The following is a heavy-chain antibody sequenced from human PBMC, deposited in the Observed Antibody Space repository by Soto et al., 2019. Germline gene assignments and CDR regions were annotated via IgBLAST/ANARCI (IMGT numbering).Heavy chain of an antibody. D-gene: IGHD3-16*02. Sequence: GGSLRLSCAASGFTFSDYYMSWIRQAPGKGLVWVSYISSSGSTIYYADSVKGRFTISRDNAKNSLYLQMNSLRAEDTAVYYCARDPSYIWGSYRYVYFDYWGQGTLVTVSS. J-gene: IGHJ4*02. CDR3: ARDPSYIWGSYRYVYFDY. CDR2: ISSSGSTI. CDR1: GFTFSDYY. V-gene: IGHV3-11*01.